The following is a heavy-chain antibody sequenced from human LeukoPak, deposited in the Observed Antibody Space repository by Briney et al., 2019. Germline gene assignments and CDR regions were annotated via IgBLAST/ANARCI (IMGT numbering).Heavy chain of an antibody. J-gene: IGHJ4*02. CDR2: IIPIFGTA. Sequence: SVKVSCKASGGTFSSYAITWVRQAPGQGLEWMGRIIPIFGTANYAQKFQGRVTITTDESTGTAYMELSTLRSDDTAVYYCARERPPGDSSSWFLEGYFDIWGQGTLVTVSS. V-gene: IGHV1-69*05. D-gene: IGHD6-13*01. CDR1: GGTFSSYA. CDR3: ARERPPGDSSSWFLEGYFDI.